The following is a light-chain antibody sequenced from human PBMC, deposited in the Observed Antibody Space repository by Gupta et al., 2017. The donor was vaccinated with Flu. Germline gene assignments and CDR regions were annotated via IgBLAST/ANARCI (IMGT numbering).Light chain of an antibody. Sequence: DIQMTHSPSSLAASVGDRVTITCQASQDINKFLNWYRQKPGKAPNILIFDKSKVEAGVPSRFSGSGAGTVFTFTISSLQPEDFAKYYCQQDDNGPLTFGRGTKLDI. J-gene: IGKJ4*01. CDR3: QQDDNGPLT. V-gene: IGKV1-33*01. CDR2: DKS. CDR1: QDINKF.